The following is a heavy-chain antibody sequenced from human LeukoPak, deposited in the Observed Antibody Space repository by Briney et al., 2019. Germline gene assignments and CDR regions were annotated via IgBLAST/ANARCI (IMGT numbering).Heavy chain of an antibody. J-gene: IGHJ4*02. V-gene: IGHV4-4*02. CDR1: GGSISSSNW. CDR2: INHSGST. Sequence: SETLSLTCAVSGGSISSSNWWSWVRQPPGKRLEWIGEINHSGSTNYNPSLKSRVTISVDTSKNQFSLKLSSVTAADTAVYYCARNVGEITMVRGVIIIRRYYFDYWGQGTLVTVSS. CDR3: ARNVGEITMVRGVIIIRRYYFDY. D-gene: IGHD3-10*01.